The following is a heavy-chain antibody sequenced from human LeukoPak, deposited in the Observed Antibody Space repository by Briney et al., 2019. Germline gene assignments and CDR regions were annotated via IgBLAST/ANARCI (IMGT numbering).Heavy chain of an antibody. CDR3: ARDGTAVAGTWFDP. CDR2: ISSSSSYI. D-gene: IGHD6-19*01. V-gene: IGHV3-21*01. Sequence: GGSLRLSCAASGFTFSSYSMNWVRQAPGKGLEWVSSISSSSSYIYYADSVKRRFTISRDNAKNSLYLQMNSLRAEDTAVYYCARDGTAVAGTWFDPWGQGTLVTVSS. J-gene: IGHJ5*02. CDR1: GFTFSSYS.